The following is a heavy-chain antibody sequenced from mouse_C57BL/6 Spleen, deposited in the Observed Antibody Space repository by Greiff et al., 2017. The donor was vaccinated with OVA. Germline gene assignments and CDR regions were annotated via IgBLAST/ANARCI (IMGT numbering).Heavy chain of an antibody. CDR3: ARYINPTGAMDY. J-gene: IGHJ4*01. V-gene: IGHV7-3*01. CDR1: GFTFTDYY. CDR2: IRNKANGYTT. Sequence: EVQRVESGGGLVQPGGSLSLSCAASGFTFTDYYMSWVRQPPGKALEWLGFIRNKANGYTTEYSASVKGRFTNSRDNSQSILYLQMNALRAEDSATYYCARYINPTGAMDYWGQGTSVTVSS.